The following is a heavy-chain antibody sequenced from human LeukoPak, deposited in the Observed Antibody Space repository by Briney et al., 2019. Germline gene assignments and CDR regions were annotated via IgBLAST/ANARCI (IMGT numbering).Heavy chain of an antibody. D-gene: IGHD1-26*01. CDR2: IIPIFGIA. CDR3: ARATVGATAFDS. CDR1: GGTFSSYA. J-gene: IGHJ4*02. Sequence: SVKVSCKASGGTFSSYAISWVRQAPGQGLEWMGRIIPIFGIANYAQKFQGRVTITADKSTSTAYMELSSLRSEDTAVYYCARATVGATAFDSWGPGTLVTVSS. V-gene: IGHV1-69*04.